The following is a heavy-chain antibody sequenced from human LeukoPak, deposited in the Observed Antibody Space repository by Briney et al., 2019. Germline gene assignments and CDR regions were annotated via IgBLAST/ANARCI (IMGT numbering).Heavy chain of an antibody. Sequence: GGSLRLSCAASAFTFSSYWMSWVRQAPGKGLEWVANIKQDGSEKYYVDSVKGRFTISRDNTKNSLSLQMNSLRAEDTAVYYCARHRIGGWFPWDYWGQGTLVTVSS. D-gene: IGHD1-26*01. CDR2: IKQDGSEK. CDR1: AFTFSSYW. CDR3: ARHRIGGWFPWDY. J-gene: IGHJ4*02. V-gene: IGHV3-7*01.